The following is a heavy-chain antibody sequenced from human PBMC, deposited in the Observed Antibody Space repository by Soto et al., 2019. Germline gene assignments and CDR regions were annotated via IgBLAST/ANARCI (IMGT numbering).Heavy chain of an antibody. V-gene: IGHV4-34*02. J-gene: IGHJ4*02. Sequence: QVQLKQWGAGLLKPSETLSLTCAVYGGSFSGYFWTWIRQSPGKGLQWIGEISHSGRTNYNTSLNARVTISIATSNEQFSLTLTSVTVADTAVYYCARGPGYCTTTSCRRGYVYWGQGTLVTVSS. D-gene: IGHD2-2*01. CDR2: ISHSGRT. CDR1: GGSFSGYF. CDR3: ARGPGYCTTTSCRRGYVY.